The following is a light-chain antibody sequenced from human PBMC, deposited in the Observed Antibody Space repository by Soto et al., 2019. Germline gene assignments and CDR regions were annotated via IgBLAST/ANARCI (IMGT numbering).Light chain of an antibody. V-gene: IGKV3-20*01. CDR1: QSVRSSN. CDR3: QQYGSSPST. CDR2: GAS. J-gene: IGKJ1*01. Sequence: EIVLTQSPGTLSLSPGERATLSCRASQSVRSSNLAWYQQKPGQAPSLLIYGASSRATGIPHRFSGSGSGTDFTLTISRLEPEDFAVYYCQQYGSSPSTFGQGTKVEIK.